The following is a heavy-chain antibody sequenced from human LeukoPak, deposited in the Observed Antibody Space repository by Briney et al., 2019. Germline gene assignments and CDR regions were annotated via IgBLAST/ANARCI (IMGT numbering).Heavy chain of an antibody. CDR2: IIPIFGTA. D-gene: IGHD3-3*01. V-gene: IGHV1-69*05. CDR1: GGTFSSYA. CDR3: ARARGKDYDFWSGYSG. J-gene: IGHJ4*02. Sequence: SVKVTCRASGGTFSSYAISWVRQAPGQGLEWMGGIIPIFGTANYAQKFQGRVTITTDESTSTAYMELSSLRSEDTAVYYCARARGKDYDFWSGYSGWGQGTLVTVSS.